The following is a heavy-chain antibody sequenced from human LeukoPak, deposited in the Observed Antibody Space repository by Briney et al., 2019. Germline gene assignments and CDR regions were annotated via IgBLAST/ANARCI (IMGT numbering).Heavy chain of an antibody. Sequence: GGSLRLSCAASGFAFSSYAMHWVRQAPGKGLEWAAVISYDGSNKYYADSVKGRFTISRDNSKNTLYLQMNSLRAEDTAVYYCARDLGQGYYYYYMDVWGKGTTVTVSS. J-gene: IGHJ6*03. D-gene: IGHD7-27*01. CDR3: ARDLGQGYYYYYMDV. V-gene: IGHV3-30*01. CDR2: ISYDGSNK. CDR1: GFAFSSYA.